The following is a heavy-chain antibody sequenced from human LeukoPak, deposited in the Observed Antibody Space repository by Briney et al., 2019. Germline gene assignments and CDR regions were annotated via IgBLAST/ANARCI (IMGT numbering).Heavy chain of an antibody. V-gene: IGHV4-59*01. CDR1: GGSISSYY. D-gene: IGHD3-10*01. CDR2: IYYSGST. Sequence: SETLSLTCTVSGGSISSYYWSWIRQPPGKGLEWIGYIYYSGSTNYSPSLKSRVTISVDTSKNQFSLKLSSVTAADTAVYYCARSAPYYYGSGSYYNHYNWFDPWGQGTLVTVSS. J-gene: IGHJ5*02. CDR3: ARSAPYYYGSGSYYNHYNWFDP.